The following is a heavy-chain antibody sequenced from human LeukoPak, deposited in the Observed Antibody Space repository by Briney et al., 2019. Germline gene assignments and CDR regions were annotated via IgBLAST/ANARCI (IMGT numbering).Heavy chain of an antibody. CDR2: ISGSGGST. Sequence: QPGGSLRLSCAASGFTFSSYAMSWVRQAPGKGLEWVSAISGSGGSTYYADSVKGRYTISRDNSKNTLYLQMNSLRAEDTAVYYCAKVVELGVSFMYYFDYWGQGTLVTVSS. CDR3: AKVVELGVSFMYYFDY. V-gene: IGHV3-23*01. J-gene: IGHJ4*02. D-gene: IGHD7-27*01. CDR1: GFTFSSYA.